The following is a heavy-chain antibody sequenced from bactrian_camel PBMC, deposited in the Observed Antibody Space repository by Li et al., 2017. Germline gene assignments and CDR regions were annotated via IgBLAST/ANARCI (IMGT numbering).Heavy chain of an antibody. V-gene: IGHV3S6*01. Sequence: VQLVESGGGSVQSGGSLKLSCVASGYAYNGHCKGWFRQGRGKGRETIAQLDADGQTTYDDSVRGRFTISKDSAENTLYLQMNSLKPEDTAMYYCAAEASYSGDLFGFWGQGTQVTVS. CDR3: AAEASYSGDLFGF. J-gene: IGHJ6*01. CDR1: GYAYNGHC. D-gene: IGHD2*01. CDR2: LDADGQT.